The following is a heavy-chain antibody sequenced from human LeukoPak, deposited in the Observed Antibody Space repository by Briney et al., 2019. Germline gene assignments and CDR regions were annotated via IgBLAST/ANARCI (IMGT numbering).Heavy chain of an antibody. Sequence: AGSLRLSCAASGFTVSSNYMSWVRQAPGKGLVWVSVIHTGGTTYYSDSVKGRFTISRDNSKNTLYLQMNGLRTEDTAVYYCARGTPSYSSSQNYFDYWGQGTLVTVSS. V-gene: IGHV3-66*02. CDR1: GFTVSSNY. CDR3: ARGTPSYSSSQNYFDY. CDR2: IHTGGTT. J-gene: IGHJ4*02. D-gene: IGHD6-6*01.